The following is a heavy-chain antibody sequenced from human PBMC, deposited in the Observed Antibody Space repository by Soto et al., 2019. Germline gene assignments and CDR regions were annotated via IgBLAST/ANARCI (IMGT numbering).Heavy chain of an antibody. V-gene: IGHV3-30*18. CDR2: ISYDGSNK. J-gene: IGHJ4*02. CDR1: GFTFSSYG. CDR3: AKETYAGPLDY. Sequence: QVQLVESGGGVVQPGRSLRLSCAASGFTFSSYGMHWVRQAPGKGLEWVAVISYDGSNKYYADSVKGRFTISRDNSKNTLDMQRNSLRAEDTGVYYCAKETYAGPLDYWGQGTLVTVCS.